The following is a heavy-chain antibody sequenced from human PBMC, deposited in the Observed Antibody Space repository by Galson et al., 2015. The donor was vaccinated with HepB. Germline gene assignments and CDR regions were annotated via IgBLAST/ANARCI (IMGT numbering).Heavy chain of an antibody. CDR1: GFSFDSYA. CDR2: VSYDEKNK. D-gene: IGHD2-2*01. Sequence: SLRLSCAASGFSFDSYAMHWVRQAPGKGLEWLSVVSYDEKNKYYADSVKGRFTISRDNSKNTLYLQMNSLRAEDTAVYYCARDLGPAAMRDYFDYWGQGTLVTVSS. J-gene: IGHJ4*02. V-gene: IGHV3-30*04. CDR3: ARDLGPAAMRDYFDY.